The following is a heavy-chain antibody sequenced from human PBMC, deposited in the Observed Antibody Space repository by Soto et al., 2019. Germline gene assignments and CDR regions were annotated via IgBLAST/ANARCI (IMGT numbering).Heavy chain of an antibody. CDR2: IYPGDSDT. D-gene: IGHD6-13*01. Sequence: GESLKISCKGSGYSFTSYLICWVRQMPVKGLEWMGIIYPGDSDTRYSPSFQGQVTISADKSISTAYLQWSSLKASDTAMYYCARRSSSSWQSVFDYFGRRTLVTVCS. CDR1: GYSFTSYL. J-gene: IGHJ4*02. CDR3: ARRSSSSWQSVFDY. V-gene: IGHV5-51*01.